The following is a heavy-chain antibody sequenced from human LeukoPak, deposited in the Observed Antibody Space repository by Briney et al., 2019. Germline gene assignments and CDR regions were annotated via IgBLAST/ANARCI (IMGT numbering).Heavy chain of an antibody. J-gene: IGHJ3*01. CDR3: ARDIQLST. CDR1: GFTFSSST. D-gene: IGHD5-24*01. Sequence: PGGSLRLSCAASGFTFSSSTMNWVRQAPGKGLEWVSSISSTSTSINYADSVRGRFTISRDNAKNSLYLQMSSLRAEDTAIYYCARDIQLSTWGLGTMVTVSS. CDR2: ISSTSTSI. V-gene: IGHV3-21*04.